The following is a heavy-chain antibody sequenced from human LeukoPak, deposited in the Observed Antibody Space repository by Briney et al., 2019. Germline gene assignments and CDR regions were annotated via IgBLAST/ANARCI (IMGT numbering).Heavy chain of an antibody. CDR2: INHSGST. D-gene: IGHD5-18*01. J-gene: IGHJ4*02. V-gene: IGHV4-34*01. CDR1: GGSFSGYY. Sequence: SETLSLTCAVYGGSFSGYYCSWIRQPPGKGLEWIGEINHSGSTNYNPSLKSRVTISVDTSKNQFSLKLSSVTAADTAVYYCARDGDVDTAMVFDYWGQGTLVTVSS. CDR3: ARDGDVDTAMVFDY.